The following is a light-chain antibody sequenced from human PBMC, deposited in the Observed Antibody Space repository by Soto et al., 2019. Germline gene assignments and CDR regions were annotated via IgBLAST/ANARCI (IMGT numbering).Light chain of an antibody. Sequence: QSVLTQPRSVSGSPGQSVTISCTGTSSDIGGYNYVSWHQQHPGKAPQLMIYDVTKRPSGVPDRFSGSKSGNTASLTISGLQAEDEADYYCCSYAGSFTLVFGGGTKLTVL. V-gene: IGLV2-11*01. CDR3: CSYAGSFTLV. CDR1: SSDIGGYNY. J-gene: IGLJ2*01. CDR2: DVT.